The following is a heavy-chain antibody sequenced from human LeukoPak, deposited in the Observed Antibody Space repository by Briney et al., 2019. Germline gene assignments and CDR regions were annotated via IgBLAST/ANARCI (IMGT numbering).Heavy chain of an antibody. CDR3: ARDRITMVRGVILYYYGMDV. V-gene: IGHV3-33*01. J-gene: IGHJ6*02. CDR1: GFTFSSYG. Sequence: GRSLRLSCAASGFTFSSYGMHWVRQAPGKGLKWVAVIWYDGRNKYYADSVKGRFTISRDNSKNTLYLQMNSLRAEDTAVYYCARDRITMVRGVILYYYGMDVWGQGTTVTVSS. CDR2: IWYDGRNK. D-gene: IGHD3-10*01.